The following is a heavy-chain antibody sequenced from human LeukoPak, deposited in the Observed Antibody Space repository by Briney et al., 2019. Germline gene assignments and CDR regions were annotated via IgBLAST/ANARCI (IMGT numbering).Heavy chain of an antibody. J-gene: IGHJ6*03. Sequence: GGSLRLSCAASGFTFSSYEMNWVRQAPGKGLEWVSYISSSGSTIYYADSVKGRFTISRDNAKNSLYLQMNSLRAEDTAVYYCSGSYGYYMDVWGKGTTVTISS. CDR2: ISSSGSTI. CDR3: SGSYGYYMDV. V-gene: IGHV3-48*03. D-gene: IGHD3-16*01. CDR1: GFTFSSYE.